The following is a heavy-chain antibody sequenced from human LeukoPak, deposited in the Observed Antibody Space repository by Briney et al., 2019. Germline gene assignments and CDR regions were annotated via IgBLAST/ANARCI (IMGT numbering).Heavy chain of an antibody. V-gene: IGHV4-34*01. J-gene: IGHJ4*02. Sequence: SETLSLTCAVYGGSFSDYSWTWIRQPPGKGLEWIGEINHSGSTNYNPSLKSRVTISVDTSKNQFSLKLSSVTAADTAVYYCGKTSGYWGQGTLVTVSS. CDR2: INHSGST. CDR1: GGSFSDYS. D-gene: IGHD6-19*01. CDR3: GKTSGY.